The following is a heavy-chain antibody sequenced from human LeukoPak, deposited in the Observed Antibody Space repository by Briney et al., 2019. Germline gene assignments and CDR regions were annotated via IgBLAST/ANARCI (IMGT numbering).Heavy chain of an antibody. CDR3: ARDQMGGSYYGYFQH. V-gene: IGHV1-18*01. CDR1: VYTFTTYG. D-gene: IGHD1-26*01. J-gene: IGHJ1*01. CDR2: ISAYNGNT. Sequence: SVKVSCKASVYTFTTYGISWVRQAPGQGLEWMGWISAYNGNTKYAQKVQGRVTMTTDTSTSTAYMDLKSVRSDDTAVYYCARDQMGGSYYGYFQHWGQGTLVTVSS.